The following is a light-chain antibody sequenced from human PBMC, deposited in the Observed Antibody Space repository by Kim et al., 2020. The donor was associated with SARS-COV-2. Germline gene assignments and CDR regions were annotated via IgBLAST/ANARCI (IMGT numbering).Light chain of an antibody. CDR3: QAWDSSRV. CDR2: QDS. Sequence: SYELTQPPSVSVSPGQTASITCSGDKLGDKYACWYQQKPGQSPVLVIYQDSKRPSGIPERFSGSNSGNTATLTISGTQAMDEADYYCQAWDSSRVFGGET. J-gene: IGLJ3*02. CDR1: KLGDKY. V-gene: IGLV3-1*01.